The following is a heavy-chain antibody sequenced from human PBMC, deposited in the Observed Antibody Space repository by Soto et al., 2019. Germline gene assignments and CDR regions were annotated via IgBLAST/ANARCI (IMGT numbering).Heavy chain of an antibody. CDR1: GYTFTGYN. V-gene: IGHV1-69*13. D-gene: IGHD2-2*01. J-gene: IGHJ6*02. Sequence: SVKVSCKTSGYTFTGYNISWVRQAPGQGLEWMGGILPIFGTANYAQKFQGRVTITADESTSTAYMELSSLRPEDTAVYYCARSVSFRYQLLKRGMDVWGQGTKVTVSS. CDR2: ILPIFGTA. CDR3: ARSVSFRYQLLKRGMDV.